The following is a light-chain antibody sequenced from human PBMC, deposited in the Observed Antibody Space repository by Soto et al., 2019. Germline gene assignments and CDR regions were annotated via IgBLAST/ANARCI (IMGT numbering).Light chain of an antibody. CDR3: MQALQTPT. V-gene: IGKV2-28*01. CDR1: QTLLHSNGYNY. Sequence: DIVMTQSRLSLPFRRGGPSSISCRSSQTLLHSNGYNYLDWYLQKPGQSPQLLIYLGSSRASGVPDRFSGSGSGTDFTLKISRVEAEDVGVYYCMQALQTPTFGGGTKVDIK. J-gene: IGKJ4*01. CDR2: LGS.